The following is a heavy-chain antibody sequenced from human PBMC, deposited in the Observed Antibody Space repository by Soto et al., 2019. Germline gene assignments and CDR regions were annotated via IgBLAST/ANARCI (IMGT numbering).Heavy chain of an antibody. Sequence: ASVKVSCKSSGGTFSNSPISWVRQAPGQGLEWMGWISAYNGNTNYAQKLQGRVTMTTDTSTSTAYMELRSLRSDDTAVYYCARDGPSATVYYYYGMDVWGQGTTVTVSS. CDR1: GGTFSNSP. CDR2: ISAYNGNT. D-gene: IGHD4-17*01. V-gene: IGHV1-18*01. CDR3: ARDGPSATVYYYYGMDV. J-gene: IGHJ6*02.